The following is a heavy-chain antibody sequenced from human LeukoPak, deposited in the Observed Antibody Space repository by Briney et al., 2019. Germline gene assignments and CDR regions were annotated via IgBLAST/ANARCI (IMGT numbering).Heavy chain of an antibody. Sequence: GGSLRLSCAASGFTFSSYEMNWVRQAPGKGLEWVSYISSSGSTIYYADSVKGRFTISRDNAKNSLYLQMNSLRAEDTAVYYCARRYHDYGDYLYYYYYYMDVWGKGTTVTISS. V-gene: IGHV3-48*03. CDR3: ARRYHDYGDYLYYYYYYMDV. CDR2: ISSSGSTI. CDR1: GFTFSSYE. D-gene: IGHD4-17*01. J-gene: IGHJ6*03.